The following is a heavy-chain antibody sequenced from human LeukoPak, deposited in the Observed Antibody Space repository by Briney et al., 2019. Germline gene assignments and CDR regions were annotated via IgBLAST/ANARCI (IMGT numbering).Heavy chain of an antibody. J-gene: IGHJ5*02. CDR3: ARRDHTGRSHAWFDP. V-gene: IGHV4-59*01. Sequence: PSETLSLTCTVSGFSISSYYWSWIRQPPGKGLEWIGYIYYSGSTNYNPSLKSRVTISVDTSKNQFSLKLSSVTAADTAVYYCARRDHTGRSHAWFDPWGQGTLVTVSS. CDR2: IYYSGST. CDR1: GFSISSYY. D-gene: IGHD1-14*01.